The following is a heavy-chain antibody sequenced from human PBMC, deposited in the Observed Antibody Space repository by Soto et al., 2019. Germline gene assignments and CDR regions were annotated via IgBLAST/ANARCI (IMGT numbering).Heavy chain of an antibody. CDR1: GGTFSSYA. J-gene: IGHJ4*02. V-gene: IGHV1-69*13. CDR2: IIPIFGTA. D-gene: IGHD1-26*01. Sequence: VASVKVSCKASGGTFSSYAISWVRQAPGHGLEWMGGIIPIFGTANYAQKFQGGVTITADESTSTAYMELSSLRSEDTAGYYCARQTGGRIKNWGQGTLVTVSS. CDR3: ARQTGGRIKN.